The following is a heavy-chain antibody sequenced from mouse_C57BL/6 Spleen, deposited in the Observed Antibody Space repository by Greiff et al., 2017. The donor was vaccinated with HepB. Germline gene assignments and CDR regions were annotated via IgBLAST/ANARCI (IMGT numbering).Heavy chain of an antibody. D-gene: IGHD1-1*01. CDR3: ARFHYYGSSYVYFDV. CDR2: IYPGDGDT. J-gene: IGHJ1*03. CDR1: GYAFSSYW. V-gene: IGHV1-80*01. Sequence: LVESGAELVKPGASVKISCKASGYAFSSYWMNWVKQRPGKGLEWIGQIYPGDGDTNYNGKFKGKATLTADKSSSTAYMQLSSLTSEDSAVYFCARFHYYGSSYVYFDVWGTGTTVTVSS.